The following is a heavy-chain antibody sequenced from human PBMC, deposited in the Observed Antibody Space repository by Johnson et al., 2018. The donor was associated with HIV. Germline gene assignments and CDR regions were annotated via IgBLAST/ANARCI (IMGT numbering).Heavy chain of an antibody. CDR2: IRYDGSNK. J-gene: IGHJ3*02. D-gene: IGHD3-22*01. V-gene: IGHV3-30*02. Sequence: QVQLVESGGGVVQPGGSLRLSCAASGFTFRSYGMHWVRQAPGKGLAWVAFIRYDGSNKYYADSVKGRFTISRDNSKNTLYLQMNSLRAEDTAVYYCASQHRSKKRGSSGYSRDDAFDIWGQGTMVTVSS. CDR3: ASQHRSKKRGSSGYSRDDAFDI. CDR1: GFTFRSYG.